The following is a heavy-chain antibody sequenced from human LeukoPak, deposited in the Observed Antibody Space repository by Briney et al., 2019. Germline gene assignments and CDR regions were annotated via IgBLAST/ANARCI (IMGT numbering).Heavy chain of an antibody. V-gene: IGHV1-69*05. D-gene: IGHD3-3*01. CDR2: IIPIFGTA. J-gene: IGHJ4*02. CDR1: GGTFSSYA. CDR3: AREGPDFWSGYYFDY. Sequence: SVKVSCKASGGTFSSYAISWVRQAPGQELEWMGGIIPIFGTANYAQKFQGRVTITTDESTSTAYMELSSLRSEDTAVYYCAREGPDFWSGYYFDYWGQGTLVTVSS.